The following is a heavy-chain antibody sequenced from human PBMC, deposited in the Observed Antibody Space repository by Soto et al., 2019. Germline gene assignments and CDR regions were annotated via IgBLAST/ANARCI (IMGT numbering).Heavy chain of an antibody. V-gene: IGHV3-53*05. J-gene: IGHJ4*02. D-gene: IGHD6-25*01. CDR1: GFTVSSNY. CDR3: ARAPVPTRAKSGPLDY. CDR2: IYSGGSK. Sequence: HPGGSLRLSCAASGFTVSSNYMSWVRQAPGKGLEWVSVIYSGGSKYYADSVKGRFTISRDNSKNTLYLQMNSLRAEDTAVYYCARAPVPTRAKSGPLDYWGQGTLVTVSS.